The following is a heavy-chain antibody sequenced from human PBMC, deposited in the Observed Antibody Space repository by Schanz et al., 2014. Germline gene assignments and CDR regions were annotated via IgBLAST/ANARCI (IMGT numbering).Heavy chain of an antibody. Sequence: QVQLVQSGAEVKKPGASVKVSCKVSGYTLTDLSMHWVRQAPGKGLEWMGGFDPEDVETIYAQKFQGRVTMTEDTSTDTAYMELRSLRSEDTAVYYCATDHIAAAGSQYFYYYGMGVWGQGTTVTVSS. J-gene: IGHJ6*02. CDR3: ATDHIAAAGSQYFYYYGMGV. V-gene: IGHV1-24*01. CDR2: FDPEDVET. CDR1: GYTLTDLS. D-gene: IGHD6-13*01.